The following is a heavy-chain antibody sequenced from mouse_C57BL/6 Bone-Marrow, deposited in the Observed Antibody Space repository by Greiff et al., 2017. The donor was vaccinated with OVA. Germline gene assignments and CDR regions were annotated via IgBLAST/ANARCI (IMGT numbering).Heavy chain of an antibody. CDR3: ARDSTTASYYAMDY. D-gene: IGHD1-2*01. CDR1: GYSITSGYY. V-gene: IGHV3-6*01. Sequence: EVQLQESGPGLVKPSQSLSLTCSVTGYSITSGYYWNWIRQFPGNKLEWMGYISYDGSNNYNPSLKNRISITRDTSKNQFFLKLNSVTTEDTATYYCARDSTTASYYAMDYWGQGTSVTVSS. J-gene: IGHJ4*01. CDR2: ISYDGSN.